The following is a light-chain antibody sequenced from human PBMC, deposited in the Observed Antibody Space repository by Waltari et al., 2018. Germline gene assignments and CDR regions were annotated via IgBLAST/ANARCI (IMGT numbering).Light chain of an antibody. J-gene: IGKJ1*01. Sequence: IVLTQSPGTLSLSPGERAPLPCRASQRVSSGDLAWYQQKAGQAPRLLIYSVSSRATGIPDRFSGSGSGTDFTLSISRLEPEDFAVYYCHQYGSPGWTFGQGTKVEIK. CDR3: HQYGSPGWT. CDR1: QRVSSGD. V-gene: IGKV3-20*01. CDR2: SVS.